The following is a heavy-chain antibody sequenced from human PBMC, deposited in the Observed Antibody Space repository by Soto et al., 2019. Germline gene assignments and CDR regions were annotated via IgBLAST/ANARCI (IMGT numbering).Heavy chain of an antibody. V-gene: IGHV3-9*01. Sequence: EVQLVESGGGLVQPGRSLRLSCAASGFTFDDYAMHWVRQAPGKGLEWVSSISWNSDIIKYADSVKGRFTISRDNAKNSLHLQMNTLTAEDTALHYCAKDPYTSSSEGGFDYWGRGTLVTVSS. D-gene: IGHD6-6*01. CDR2: ISWNSDII. CDR3: AKDPYTSSSEGGFDY. CDR1: GFTFDDYA. J-gene: IGHJ4*02.